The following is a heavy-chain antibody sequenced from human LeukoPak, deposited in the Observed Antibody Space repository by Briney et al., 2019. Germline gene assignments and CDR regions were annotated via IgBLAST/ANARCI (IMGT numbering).Heavy chain of an antibody. V-gene: IGHV3-73*01. CDR3: TTSQAGDGYNSYYFDY. CDR2: IRSKANSYAT. D-gene: IGHD5-24*01. CDR1: GFTFSGSA. Sequence: PGGSLILSCAASGFTFSGSAMHWVRQASGKGLEWVGRIRSKANSYATAYAASVKGRFTISRDDSKNTAYLQMNSLKTEDTAVYYCTTSQAGDGYNSYYFDYWGQGTLVTVSS. J-gene: IGHJ4*02.